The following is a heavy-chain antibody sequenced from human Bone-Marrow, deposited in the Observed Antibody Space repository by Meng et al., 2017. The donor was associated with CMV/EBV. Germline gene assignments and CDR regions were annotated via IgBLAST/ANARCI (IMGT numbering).Heavy chain of an antibody. CDR1: GFTFSSYW. CDR2: INSDGSST. D-gene: IGHD1-7*01. J-gene: IGHJ4*02. CDR3: ARSTGTTGL. V-gene: IGHV3-74*01. Sequence: GESLKISCAASGFTFSSYWMHWVRQAPGKGLVWVSRINSDGSSTSYADSVKGRFTISRDNAKNTLYLQMNSLRAEDTAVYYCARSTGTTGLWGQGTLVIVDS.